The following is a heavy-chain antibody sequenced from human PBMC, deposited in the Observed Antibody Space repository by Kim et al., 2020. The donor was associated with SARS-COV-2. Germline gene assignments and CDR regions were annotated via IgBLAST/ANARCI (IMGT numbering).Heavy chain of an antibody. CDR1: GFTFSSYG. V-gene: IGHV3-33*06. CDR3: AKDRHYYDSSGYYLDY. D-gene: IGHD3-22*01. Sequence: GGSLRLSCAASGFTFSSYGMHWVRQAPGKGLEWVAVIWYDGSNKYYADSVKGRFTISRDNSMNTLYLQMNSLRAEDTAVYYCAKDRHYYDSSGYYLDYWGQGTLVTVSS. J-gene: IGHJ4*02. CDR2: IWYDGSNK.